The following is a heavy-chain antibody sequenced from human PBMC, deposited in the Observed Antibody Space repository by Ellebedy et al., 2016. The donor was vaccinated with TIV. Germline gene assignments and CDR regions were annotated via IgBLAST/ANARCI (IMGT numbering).Heavy chain of an antibody. J-gene: IGHJ1*01. D-gene: IGHD3-10*01. Sequence: MPGGSLRLSCTVSGGSISSSSYYWGWIRQPPGKGLEWIGEIYHSGSTNYNPSLKSRVTISVDKSKNQFSLKLSSVTAADTAVYYCARGSYGSGKGRYFQHWGQGTLVTVSS. CDR1: GGSISSSSYY. V-gene: IGHV4-39*07. CDR3: ARGSYGSGKGRYFQH. CDR2: IYHSGST.